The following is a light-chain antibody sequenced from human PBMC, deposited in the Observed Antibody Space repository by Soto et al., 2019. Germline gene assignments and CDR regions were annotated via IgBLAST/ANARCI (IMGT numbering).Light chain of an antibody. Sequence: QSALTQPASVSGSPGQSITISCTGTSSDVGGYNYVSWYQQHPGKAPKLIIYEVSNRPSGVSNRFSGSKSGNTASLTISGLQAEYEADYYCSSYTSSSTLYIFGTGTKVTVL. V-gene: IGLV2-14*01. CDR2: EVS. CDR1: SSDVGGYNY. CDR3: SSYTSSSTLYI. J-gene: IGLJ1*01.